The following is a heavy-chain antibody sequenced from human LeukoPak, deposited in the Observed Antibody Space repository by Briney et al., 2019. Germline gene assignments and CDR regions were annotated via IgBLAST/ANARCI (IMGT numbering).Heavy chain of an antibody. CDR2: ISSSGSTI. D-gene: IGHD6-13*01. V-gene: IGHV3-48*03. CDR1: GFTFSSYE. CDR3: ARSAAARSFGY. J-gene: IGHJ4*02. Sequence: GGSLRLSCAASGFTFSSYEMNWVRQAPGKGLEWVSYISSSGSTIYYADSVKGRLTISRDNAKNSLYLQMNSLRAEGTAVYYCARSAAARSFGYWGQGTLVTVSS.